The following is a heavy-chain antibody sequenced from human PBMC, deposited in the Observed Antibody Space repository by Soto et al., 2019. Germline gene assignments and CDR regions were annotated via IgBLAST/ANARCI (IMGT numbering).Heavy chain of an antibody. CDR1: GFTFDDYA. D-gene: IGHD6-19*01. Sequence: GGSLRLSCAASGFTFDDYAMHWVRQAPGKGLEWVSGISWNSGSIGYADSVKGRFTISRDNAKNSLYLQMNSLRAEDTALYYCAKDSYSSGWYTYWAQGTLVTVSS. CDR3: AKDSYSSGWYTY. CDR2: ISWNSGSI. V-gene: IGHV3-9*01. J-gene: IGHJ4*02.